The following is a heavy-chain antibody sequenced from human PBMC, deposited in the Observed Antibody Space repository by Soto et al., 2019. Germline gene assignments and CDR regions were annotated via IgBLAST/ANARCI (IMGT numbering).Heavy chain of an antibody. CDR3: ARDRIPTGMDV. CDR1: GFTFSSYW. V-gene: IGHV3-66*01. J-gene: IGHJ6*02. CDR2: IYSGGST. Sequence: PGGSLRLSCAASGFTFSSYWMHWVRQAPGQGLKWVSVIYSGGSTYYADSEKGRFTISRDNSKNTLYLQMNSLRAEDTAVYYCARDRIPTGMDVWGQGTTVTVSS.